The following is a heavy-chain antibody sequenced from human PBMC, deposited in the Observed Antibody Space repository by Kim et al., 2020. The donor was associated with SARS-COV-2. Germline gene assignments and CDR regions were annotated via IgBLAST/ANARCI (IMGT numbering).Heavy chain of an antibody. V-gene: IGHV3-48*04. CDR2: ISSSSSSI. CDR1: GFTFSTYS. CDR3: AKFSSSSQQGY. D-gene: IGHD6-13*01. Sequence: GGSLRLSCAVSGFTFSTYSMNWVRQAPGKGLEWVSYISSSSSSIHYADSVKGRFTISRDNAKNSLFLQMNSLRAEDTAVYYCAKFSSSSQQGYWGQGTLV. J-gene: IGHJ4*02.